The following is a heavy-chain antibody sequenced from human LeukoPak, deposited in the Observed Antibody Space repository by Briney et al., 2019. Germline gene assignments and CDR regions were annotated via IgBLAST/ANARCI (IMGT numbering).Heavy chain of an antibody. CDR3: AKDRGGYNSYYFEN. CDR1: GFTFSNYA. V-gene: IGHV3-23*01. Sequence: GGFLRLSCAASGFTFSNYATSWVRQAPGKGLEWVSGISDGGGSTHYADSVKGRFTISRDNSKNTLYLQMNSLRAEDTAIYYCAKDRGGYNSYYFENWGQGTLVTVSS. CDR2: ISDGGGST. J-gene: IGHJ4*02. D-gene: IGHD1-1*01.